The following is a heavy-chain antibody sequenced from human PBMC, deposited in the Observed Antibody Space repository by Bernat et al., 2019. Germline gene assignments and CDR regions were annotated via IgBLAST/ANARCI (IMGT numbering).Heavy chain of an antibody. CDR1: GDSVTTSNYY. V-gene: IGHV4-61*01. J-gene: IGHJ5*02. Sequence: VQLQESGPGLVKPSETLSLTCTVSGDSVTTSNYYWSWIRQPPGKGLEWIAYISYSGRTNYNPSLKSRATISLDTSKNQCSLKLTSVTAADTAVYLCARTGYCSGGSCYSGWFDPWGQGTLVTVSS. CDR2: ISYSGRT. CDR3: ARTGYCSGGSCYSGWFDP. D-gene: IGHD2-15*01.